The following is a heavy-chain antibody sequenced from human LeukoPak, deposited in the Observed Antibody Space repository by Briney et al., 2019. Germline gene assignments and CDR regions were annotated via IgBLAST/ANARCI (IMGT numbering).Heavy chain of an antibody. V-gene: IGHV3-53*03. CDR1: GFNASNNY. J-gene: IGHJ4*01. D-gene: IGHD6-19*01. CDR2: IYSGGNT. CDR3: ARAGFYSGWYVVDF. Sequence: GGSLRLSCAASGFNASNNYMSWVRQRPGKGLEWVSVIYSGGNTYYADSVRGRFTISRDNSQNTLYLQMNSLRVDDTALYFCARAGFYSGWYVVDFWGHGTLVTVSS.